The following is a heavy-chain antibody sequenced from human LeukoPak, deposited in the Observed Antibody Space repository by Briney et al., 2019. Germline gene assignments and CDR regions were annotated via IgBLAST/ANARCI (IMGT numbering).Heavy chain of an antibody. CDR3: AREGSGSYPAFGY. V-gene: IGHV3-7*01. CDR1: GFTFSSYW. CDR2: IKQDGSEK. D-gene: IGHD1-26*01. J-gene: IGHJ4*02. Sequence: GGSLRLSCAASGFTFSSYWMSWVRQAPGKGLEWVANIKQDGSEKYYVDSVKGRFTISRDNAKNSLYLQMNSLGAEDTAVYYCAREGSGSYPAFGYWGQGTLVTVSS.